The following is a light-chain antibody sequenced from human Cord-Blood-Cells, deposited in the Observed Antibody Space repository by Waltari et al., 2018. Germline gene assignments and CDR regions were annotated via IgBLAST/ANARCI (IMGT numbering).Light chain of an antibody. J-gene: IGKJ3*01. V-gene: IGKV3-20*01. CDR1: QSVSSSY. CDR2: GAS. Sequence: EIVLTQSPGTLSLSPGERATLSCRASQSVSSSYLAWYQQKPGQAPRLRIYGASSRATGIPDRFSGSGSGTDFTLTISRLEPEDFAVDYCQQYGSSPFTFGPGTKVDI. CDR3: QQYGSSPFT.